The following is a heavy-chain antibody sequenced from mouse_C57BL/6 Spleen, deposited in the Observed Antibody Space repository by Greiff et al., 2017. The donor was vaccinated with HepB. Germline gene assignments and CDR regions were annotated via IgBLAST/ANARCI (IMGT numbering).Heavy chain of an antibody. V-gene: IGHV2-9-1*01. CDR2: IWTGGGT. D-gene: IGHD2-2*01. Sequence: VQLKESGPGLVAPSQSLSITCTVSGFSLTSYAISWVRQPPGKGLEWLGVIWTGGGTNYNSALKSRLSISKDNSKSQVFLKMNSLQTDDTARYYCARKADYGYDVSYWYFDVWGTGTTVTVSS. CDR1: GFSLTSYA. J-gene: IGHJ1*03. CDR3: ARKADYGYDVSYWYFDV.